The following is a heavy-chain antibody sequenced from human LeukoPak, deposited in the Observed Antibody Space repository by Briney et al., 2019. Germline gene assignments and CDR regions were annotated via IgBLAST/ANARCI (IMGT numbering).Heavy chain of an antibody. CDR2: IYYSGST. D-gene: IGHD6-13*01. J-gene: IGHJ4*02. CDR1: GGSISSSSYY. Sequence: SETLSLTCTVSGGSISSSSYYWGWIRQPPGKGLEWIGSIYYSGSTYYNPSLKSRVTISVDTSKNQFSLKLSSVTAADTAVYYCARHGYSSSWYIPWHFDYWGQGTLVTVSS. CDR3: ARHGYSSSWYIPWHFDY. V-gene: IGHV4-39*01.